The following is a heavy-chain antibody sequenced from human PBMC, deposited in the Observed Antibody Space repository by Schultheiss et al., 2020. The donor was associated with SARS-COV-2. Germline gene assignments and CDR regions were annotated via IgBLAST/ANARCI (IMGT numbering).Heavy chain of an antibody. CDR3: AKGSSISTTVTLDY. V-gene: IGHV3-23*01. J-gene: IGHJ4*02. CDR1: GFTFTSYA. CDR2: ISGSGGST. D-gene: IGHD4-17*01. Sequence: GGSLRLSCAASGFTFTSYAMSWVRQAPGKGLEWVSAISGSGGSTYYADSVKGRFTISRDNSKHTLYLQMNSLRGEDTALYYCAKGSSISTTVTLDYWGQGTLVTVSS.